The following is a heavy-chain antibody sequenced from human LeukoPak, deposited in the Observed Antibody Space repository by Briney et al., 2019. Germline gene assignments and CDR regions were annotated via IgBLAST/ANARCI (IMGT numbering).Heavy chain of an antibody. J-gene: IGHJ6*03. Sequence: SVKVSCKASGGTFTSYAISWVRQAPGQGLEWMGGIIPIFGSANYAQKFQDRVTITADKSTITAYMETSLRSEDTAVYYCARALGELDYYYYYMDVWGKGTTVTVSS. D-gene: IGHD3-10*01. CDR1: GGTFTSYA. CDR2: IIPIFGSA. CDR3: ARALGELDYYYYYMDV. V-gene: IGHV1-69*06.